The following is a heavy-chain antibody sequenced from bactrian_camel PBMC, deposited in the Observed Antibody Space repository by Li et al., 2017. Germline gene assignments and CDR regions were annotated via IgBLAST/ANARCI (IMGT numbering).Heavy chain of an antibody. CDR1: GDTYSNYC. CDR2: IGPFSFSST. CDR3: TAVFDY. Sequence: HVQLVESGGGSVPSGGSLRLSCVVSGDTYSNYCMAWFRQAPGKEREGVATIGPFSFSSTTYTDTVKGRFTISRDNARNTVFLQMNSLKSEDTALYYCTAVFDYWGQGTQVTVS. V-gene: IGHV3S53*01. J-gene: IGHJ4*01.